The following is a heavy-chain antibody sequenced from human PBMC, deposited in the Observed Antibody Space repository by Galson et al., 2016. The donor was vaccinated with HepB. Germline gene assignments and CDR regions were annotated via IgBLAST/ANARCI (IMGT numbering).Heavy chain of an antibody. D-gene: IGHD6-13*01. V-gene: IGHV3-64D*06. CDR3: ARARSSWYYLDY. J-gene: IGHJ4*02. CDR1: GFTFSSYA. CDR2: ISSNGDST. Sequence: SLRLSCAASGFTFSSYAMHWVRQAPGKGVEYVSSISSNGDSTYYTDSVKGRFTISRDNSKNTLNLQMSSLRAEDTAVYYCARARSSWYYLDYWGQGTLVTVSS.